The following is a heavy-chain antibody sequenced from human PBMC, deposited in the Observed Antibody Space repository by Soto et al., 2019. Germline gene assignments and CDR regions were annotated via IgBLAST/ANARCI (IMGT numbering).Heavy chain of an antibody. CDR1: GGSFSGYY. V-gene: IGHV4-34*01. Sequence: PSETLSLTCAVYGGSFSGYYWTWIRQPPGKGLEWIGEIDHSGSINYNPSLKSRVTVSVDTSKNQFSLKLNSVTAADTAVYYCARGGPGYYGSGSYYPRWGQGTLVTVSS. CDR3: ARGGPGYYGSGSYYPR. D-gene: IGHD3-10*01. J-gene: IGHJ4*02. CDR2: IDHSGSI.